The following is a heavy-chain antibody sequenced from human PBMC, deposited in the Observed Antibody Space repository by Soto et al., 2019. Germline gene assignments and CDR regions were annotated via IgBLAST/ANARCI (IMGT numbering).Heavy chain of an antibody. CDR1: GFTFSTFA. CDR3: ARAPTSRLDY. V-gene: IGHV3-30-3*01. J-gene: IGHJ4*02. Sequence: QVQLVESGGGVVQPGRSLRLSCSASGFTFSTFAVHWVRQAPGKGLEWVAVISSDGYTKYYTDSVKGRFTISRDNSKNTLFLQMNGLRTEDTAMYCCARAPTSRLDYWGQGTLVTVSS. CDR2: ISSDGYTK.